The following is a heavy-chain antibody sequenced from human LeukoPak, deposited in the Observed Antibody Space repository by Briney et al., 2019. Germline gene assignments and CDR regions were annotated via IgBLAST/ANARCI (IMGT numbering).Heavy chain of an antibody. D-gene: IGHD3-22*01. CDR3: ASLGDYYDSSGYYAGNDY. J-gene: IGHJ4*02. CDR2: ISSSGSTI. CDR1: GFTFSSYE. V-gene: IGHV3-48*03. Sequence: GGSLRLSCAAFGFTFSSYEMNWVRQAPGKGLEWVSYISSSGSTIYYADSVKGRFTISRDNAKNSLYLQMNSLRAEDTAVYYCASLGDYYDSSGYYAGNDYWGQGTLVTVSS.